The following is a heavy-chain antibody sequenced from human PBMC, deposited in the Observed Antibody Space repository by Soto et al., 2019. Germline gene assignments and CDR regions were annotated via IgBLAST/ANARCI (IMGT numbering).Heavy chain of an antibody. CDR3: ARDLSPNDWLKPPFDY. J-gene: IGHJ4*02. V-gene: IGHV1-18*01. Sequence: QVQLVQSGAEVKKPGASVKVSCKASGYTFTSYGISWVRQAPGQGREWMGWISAYNGNTNYAQKLQGRVTMTTDTYTSTAYMELRSLRSDDTAVYYCARDLSPNDWLKPPFDYWGQGTLVTVSS. CDR2: ISAYNGNT. CDR1: GYTFTSYG. D-gene: IGHD3-9*01.